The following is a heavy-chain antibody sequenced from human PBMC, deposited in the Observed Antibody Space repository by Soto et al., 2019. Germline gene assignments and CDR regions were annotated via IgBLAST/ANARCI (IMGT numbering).Heavy chain of an antibody. CDR3: ATSFGSGSRAFDY. CDR2: FNPILSFS. J-gene: IGHJ4*02. Sequence: QVQLVQSGAEVKKPGSSVKVSCKASGDTFNFYTINWVRQAPGLGLEWMGRFNPILSFSNSALKFQGRVTLTADKSTSTAYTVLSSLRSADTAIYYCATSFGSGSRAFDYWGQGALVTVSS. CDR1: GDTFNFYT. V-gene: IGHV1-69*02. D-gene: IGHD3-10*01.